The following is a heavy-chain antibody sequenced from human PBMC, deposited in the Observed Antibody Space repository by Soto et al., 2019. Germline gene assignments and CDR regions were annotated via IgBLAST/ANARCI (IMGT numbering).Heavy chain of an antibody. D-gene: IGHD3-9*01. CDR3: ARTFDTITYYFDY. V-gene: IGHV3-30-3*01. CDR2: ISFNGNSL. J-gene: IGHJ4*02. Sequence: GGSLRLSCTASEFSFSSYAMHWIRQSPGKWLEWVAVISFNGNSLHYADSVKDRFTISRDNSKSTLYLQMNNMRTEDTAVYYCARTFDTITYYFDYWGQGXLVTVYS. CDR1: EFSFSSYA.